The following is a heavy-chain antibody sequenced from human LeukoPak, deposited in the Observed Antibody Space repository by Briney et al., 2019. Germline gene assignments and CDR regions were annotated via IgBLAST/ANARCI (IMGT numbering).Heavy chain of an antibody. CDR3: ARDLVAKGEY. D-gene: IGHD2-8*02. J-gene: IGHJ4*02. V-gene: IGHV4-4*07. Sequence: PSETLSLTCTVSGGSISSYYWSWFRQPAGKGLEWIGRISTDGSTNYNPSLKSRVTMSVDTSKNQFSLNLSSVTAADTAVYYCARDLVAKGEYWGQGTLVSVSS. CDR1: GGSISSYY. CDR2: ISTDGST.